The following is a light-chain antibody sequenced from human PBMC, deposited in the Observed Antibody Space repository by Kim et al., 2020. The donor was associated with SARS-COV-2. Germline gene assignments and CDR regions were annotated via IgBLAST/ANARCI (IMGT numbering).Light chain of an antibody. V-gene: IGLV3-19*01. CDR2: GKN. J-gene: IGLJ2*01. Sequence: AFGRPVISTSQEDGLLSNYSACYQQKQAQAPVLVIFGKNNRPSSITPRFSCSCSGNTASLTITGAQAADDADYYCYTRHSSGNLVVFGGGTQLTVL. CDR3: YTRHSSGNLVV. CDR1: GLLSNY.